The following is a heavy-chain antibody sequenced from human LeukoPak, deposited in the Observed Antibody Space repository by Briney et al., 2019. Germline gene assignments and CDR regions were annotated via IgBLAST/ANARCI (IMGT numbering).Heavy chain of an antibody. Sequence: GGSLRLSCAASGFTFDDYAMHWVRQAPGKGLEWVSGISWNSGSIGYADSVKGRFTISRDNSKNTLYLQMNSLRAEDTAVYYCARALRRGCPDYWGQGTLVTVSS. CDR3: ARALRRGCPDY. CDR1: GFTFDDYA. CDR2: ISWNSGSI. J-gene: IGHJ4*02. V-gene: IGHV3-9*01. D-gene: IGHD3-22*01.